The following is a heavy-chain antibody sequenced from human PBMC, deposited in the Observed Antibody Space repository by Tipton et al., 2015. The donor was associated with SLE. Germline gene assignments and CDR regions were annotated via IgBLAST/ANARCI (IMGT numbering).Heavy chain of an antibody. CDR2: IYHSGST. J-gene: IGHJ4*02. CDR1: GYSISSGYY. Sequence: LRLSCAVSGYSISSGYYWGWIRQPPGKGLEWIGSIYHSGSTYYNPSLKSRVTISVDTSKNQFSLKLTSVTAADTAVYYCARGFRSITCLDYWGQGTLVTVSS. V-gene: IGHV4-38-2*01. D-gene: IGHD2-2*01. CDR3: ARGFRSITCLDY.